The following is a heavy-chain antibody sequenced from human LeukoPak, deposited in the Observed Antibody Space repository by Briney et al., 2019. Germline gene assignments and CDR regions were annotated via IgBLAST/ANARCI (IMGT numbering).Heavy chain of an antibody. D-gene: IGHD5-18*01. CDR3: AKRIQSAMATGY. V-gene: IGHV3-30*02. CDR1: GFSFSSYG. CDR2: IRYEGSNK. Sequence: AGGSLRLSCAASGFSFSSYGMHWVRQAPGKGLEWVTFIRYEGSNKYYADSVKGRFTISRDNSKNTLYLQMNSLRAEDTAVYYCAKRIQSAMATGYWGQGTLVTVSS. J-gene: IGHJ4*02.